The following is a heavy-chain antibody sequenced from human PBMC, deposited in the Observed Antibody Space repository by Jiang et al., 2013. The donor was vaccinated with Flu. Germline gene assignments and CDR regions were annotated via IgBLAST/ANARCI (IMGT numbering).Heavy chain of an antibody. CDR3: ARIRYSSGWYTGMDV. V-gene: IGHV2-70*01. CDR1: GFSLSTSGMC. D-gene: IGHD6-19*01. Sequence: KPTQTLTLTCTFSGFSLSTSGMCMSWIRQPPGKALEWLALIDWDDDKYYTTSLKTRLTISKDTSKNQVVLTMTNMDPVDTATYYCARIRYSSGWYTGMDVWGQGTTVIVSS. J-gene: IGHJ6*02. CDR2: IDWDDDK.